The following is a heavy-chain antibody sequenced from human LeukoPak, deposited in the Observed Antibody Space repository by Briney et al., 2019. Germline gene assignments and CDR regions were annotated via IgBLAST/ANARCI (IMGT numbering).Heavy chain of an antibody. CDR2: INSDGSST. J-gene: IGHJ4*02. CDR1: GFTFSSYW. Sequence: GGSLRLSCAASGFTFSSYWMHWVRQAPGKGLVWVSRINSDGSSTSYADSVKGRFTISRDNAKNTLYLQMNSLRVEDTAVYYCARPISSGSVDYWGQGTLVTISS. D-gene: IGHD6-19*01. V-gene: IGHV3-74*01. CDR3: ARPISSGSVDY.